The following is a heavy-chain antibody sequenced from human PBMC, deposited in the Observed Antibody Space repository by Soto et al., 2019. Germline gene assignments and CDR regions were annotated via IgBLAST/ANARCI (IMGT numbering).Heavy chain of an antibody. CDR3: NRSRPDCGGDCPTSGTAFDL. D-gene: IGHD2-21*02. V-gene: IGHV4-31*03. CDR2: IYYSGST. J-gene: IGHJ5*02. Sequence: SETLSLTCTVSGGSISSGGYYWSWIRQHPGKGLEWIGYIYYSGSTYYNPSLKSRGTISGDTSKNQFSLKLSSVTAADTAVYYSNRSRPDCGGDCPTSGTAFDLWGQGTLVIVSS. CDR1: GGSISSGGYY.